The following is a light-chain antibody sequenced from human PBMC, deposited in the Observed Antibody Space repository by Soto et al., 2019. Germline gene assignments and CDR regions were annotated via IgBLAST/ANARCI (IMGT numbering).Light chain of an antibody. CDR3: QQLNSFPPLFT. V-gene: IGKV1-9*01. Sequence: DIQLTQSPSFLSASVGDRVTITCRASQGISTYLAWYQQRPGEPPELLIYGASTLRSGVASRFSGSGSGTEVTLTISSLQPEDFATYFCQQLNSFPPLFTFGPGTTVDIQ. J-gene: IGKJ3*01. CDR1: QGISTY. CDR2: GAS.